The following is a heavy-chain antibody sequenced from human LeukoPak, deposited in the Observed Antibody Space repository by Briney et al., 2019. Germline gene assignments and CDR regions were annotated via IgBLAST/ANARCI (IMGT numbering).Heavy chain of an antibody. Sequence: GGSLRLSCAASGFTFSDYYMSWIRQAPGKGLEWVSYISSTGSTIYYSDSVKGRFTISRDNAKNSLYLQMNSLRAEDTAVHYCARVREMATIALFFGHFDYWGQGTLVTVSS. CDR3: ARVREMATIALFFGHFDY. CDR2: ISSTGSTI. V-gene: IGHV3-11*04. D-gene: IGHD5-24*01. J-gene: IGHJ4*02. CDR1: GFTFSDYY.